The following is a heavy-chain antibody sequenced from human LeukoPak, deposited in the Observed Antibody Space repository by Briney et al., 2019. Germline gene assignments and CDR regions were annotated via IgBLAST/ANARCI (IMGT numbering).Heavy chain of an antibody. Sequence: SETLSLTCTVSGGSISSSSYFWSWIRQPAGKGLEWIGRIYTSGSTNYNPSLKSRVTMSVDTSKNQFSLKLSSVTAADTAVYYCAKGSRWFDPWGQGTLVTVSS. CDR3: AKGSRWFDP. J-gene: IGHJ5*02. CDR1: GGSISSSSYF. V-gene: IGHV4-61*02. CDR2: IYTSGST.